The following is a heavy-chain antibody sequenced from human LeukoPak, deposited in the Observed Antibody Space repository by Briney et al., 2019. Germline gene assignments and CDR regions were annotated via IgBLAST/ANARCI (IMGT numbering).Heavy chain of an antibody. J-gene: IGHJ6*03. CDR2: IYPGDSDT. CDR1: GYSSTSYW. Sequence: GESLKISCNGSGYSSTSYWIGWGRQMPGKRLEWMGIIYPGDSDTRYSPSFQGQVTISADKSISTAYLQWSSLKASDTAMYYCARGQDGGSYLSPVWYYYYMDVWGKGTTVSIPS. V-gene: IGHV5-51*01. CDR3: ARGQDGGSYLSPVWYYYYMDV. D-gene: IGHD1-26*01.